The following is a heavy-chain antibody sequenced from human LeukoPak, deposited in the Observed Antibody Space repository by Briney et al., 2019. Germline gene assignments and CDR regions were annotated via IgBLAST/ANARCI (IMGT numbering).Heavy chain of an antibody. D-gene: IGHD4-17*01. CDR1: GFTFSDYY. V-gene: IGHV3-11*01. Sequence: SGGSLRLSCAASGFTFSDYYMSWIRQAPGKGLEWVSYISSSGSTIYYADSVKGRFTISRDNAKNSLYLQMNSLRAEDTAAYYCARGEEGGTTDYYYYGMDVWGQGTTVTVSS. CDR2: ISSSGSTI. CDR3: ARGEEGGTTDYYYYGMDV. J-gene: IGHJ6*02.